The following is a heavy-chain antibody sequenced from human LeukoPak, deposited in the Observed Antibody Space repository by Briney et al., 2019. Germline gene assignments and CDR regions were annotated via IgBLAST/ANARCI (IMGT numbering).Heavy chain of an antibody. V-gene: IGHV4-34*01. J-gene: IGHJ4*02. Sequence: PSETLSLTCAVYGGSFSGYYWSWNRQPPGKGLEWIGEINHSGSTNYNPSLKSRVTISVDTSKNQFSLKLSSVTAADTAVYYCARGGPGSTSHYWGQGTLVTVSS. D-gene: IGHD2-2*01. CDR2: INHSGST. CDR1: GGSFSGYY. CDR3: ARGGPGSTSHY.